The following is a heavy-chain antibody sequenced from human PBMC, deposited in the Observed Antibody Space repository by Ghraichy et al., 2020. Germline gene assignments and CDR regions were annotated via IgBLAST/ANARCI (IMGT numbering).Heavy chain of an antibody. CDR1: GEPTRSHY. CDR3: ARGRDCGDDCYSDYSYGMDV. CDR2: MYYSGGT. Sequence: SQTLSLTRSVTGEPTRSHYWSWIRKPSGMALEWIGYMYYSGGTNYNPSLKSRVTISGDTSKNQFSLKLSSVTAADTAVYYCARGRDCGDDCYSDYSYGMDVWGQGTTFTVSS. V-gene: IGHV4-59*11. D-gene: IGHD2-21*02. J-gene: IGHJ6*02.